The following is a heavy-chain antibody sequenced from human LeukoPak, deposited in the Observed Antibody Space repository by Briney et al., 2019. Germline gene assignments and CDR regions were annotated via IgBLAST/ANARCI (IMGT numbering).Heavy chain of an antibody. CDR1: GGSFSGYY. V-gene: IGHV4-34*01. CDR3: ARINDFWSGPTLDV. Sequence: SETLSLTCAVYGGSFSGYYWSWIRQPPGKGLEWIGYICHSGSGSTYYNPSLKSRVTISIDKSKNQFSLKLNSVTAADTAVYYCARINDFWSGPTLDVWGQGTTVTVSS. D-gene: IGHD3-3*01. J-gene: IGHJ6*02. CDR2: ICHSGSGST.